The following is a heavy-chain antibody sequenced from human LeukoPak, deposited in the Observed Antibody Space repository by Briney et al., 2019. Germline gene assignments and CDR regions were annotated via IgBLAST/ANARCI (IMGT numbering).Heavy chain of an antibody. V-gene: IGHV3-23*01. Sequence: GGSLRLSCAASGFTFSSYAMSWVRQAPGKGLEWVSAISGSGGSTYYADSVKGRFTISRVNSKNTLYLQMNSLRAEDTAVYYCATWLAPNYYDSSGYYPDAFDIWGQGTMVTVSS. CDR3: ATWLAPNYYDSSGYYPDAFDI. D-gene: IGHD3-22*01. CDR1: GFTFSSYA. J-gene: IGHJ3*02. CDR2: ISGSGGST.